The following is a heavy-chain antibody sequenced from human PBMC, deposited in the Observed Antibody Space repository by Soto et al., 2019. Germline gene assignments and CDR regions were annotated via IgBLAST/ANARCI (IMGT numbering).Heavy chain of an antibody. CDR2: FDPEDGET. J-gene: IGHJ6*02. D-gene: IGHD3-9*01. CDR3: ACYDILTGSFLSSAYYFYAVDL. V-gene: IGHV1-24*01. Sequence: ASVKVSCKVSGYIISELSIHWVRQAPGKGLEWMGGFDPEDGETIYAQKFQGRVTMTEDTSTNTAYLELRSLGSEDTAVYYCACYDILTGSFLSSAYYFYAVDLWGQGTTVTVSS. CDR1: GYIISELS.